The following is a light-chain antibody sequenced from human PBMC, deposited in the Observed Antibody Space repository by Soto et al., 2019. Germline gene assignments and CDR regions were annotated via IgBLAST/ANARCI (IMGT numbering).Light chain of an antibody. CDR2: GAS. Sequence: EIVMTQSPATLSVSPGERVTLSCRASQRVTGSSIAWFQQKPGQAPRLLMYGASNRATGIPHRFSGSGSGTDFTLTISSLGPEDFAVYFCHQYGASPETFGQGTKVDI. J-gene: IGKJ1*01. CDR3: HQYGASPET. V-gene: IGKV3-20*01. CDR1: QRVTGSS.